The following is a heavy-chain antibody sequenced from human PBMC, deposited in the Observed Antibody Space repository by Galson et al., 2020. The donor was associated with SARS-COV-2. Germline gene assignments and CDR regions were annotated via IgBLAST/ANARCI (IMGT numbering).Heavy chain of an antibody. D-gene: IGHD3-10*01. Sequence: SETLSLTCTVSGGSISSGDYYWSWIRQPPGKGLEWIGYIYYSGSTYYNPSLKSRVTISVDTSKNQFSLKLSSVTAADTAVYYCARGYYYGSGSLEAFDYWGQGTLVTVSS. CDR3: ARGYYYGSGSLEAFDY. CDR2: IYYSGST. CDR1: GGSISSGDYY. J-gene: IGHJ4*02. V-gene: IGHV4-30-4*01.